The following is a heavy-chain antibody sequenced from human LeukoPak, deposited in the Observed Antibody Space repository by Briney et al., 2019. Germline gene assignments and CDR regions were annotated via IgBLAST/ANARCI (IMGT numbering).Heavy chain of an antibody. CDR2: INPSGGST. CDR3: ARADYGSGSVDY. D-gene: IGHD3-10*01. J-gene: IGHJ4*02. CDR1: GHTFTSYY. Sequence: GASVKVSCKASGHTFTSYYMHWVRQAPGQGLEWMGIINPSGGSTSYAQKFQGRVTMTRDMSTSTVYMELSSLRSEDTAVYYCARADYGSGSVDYWGQGTLVTVSS. V-gene: IGHV1-46*01.